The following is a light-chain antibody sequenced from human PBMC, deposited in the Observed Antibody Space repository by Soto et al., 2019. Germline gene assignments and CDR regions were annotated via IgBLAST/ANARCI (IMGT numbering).Light chain of an antibody. CDR2: GAS. CDR3: QRYGTSLPLT. CDR1: QSVSSNY. V-gene: IGKV3-20*01. J-gene: IGKJ4*01. Sequence: LVLTQSPGTLSLSPGDRATLSCRASQSVSSNYLAWYQQKPGQAPRLLIYGASSRATGIPDRFSGSGSGTDFTLTISRLEPEDFAVYYCQRYGTSLPLTFGGGTKV.